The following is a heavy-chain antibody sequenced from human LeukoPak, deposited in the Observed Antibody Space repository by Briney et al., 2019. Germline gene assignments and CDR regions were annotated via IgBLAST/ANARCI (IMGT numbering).Heavy chain of an antibody. D-gene: IGHD3-10*01. V-gene: IGHV1-8*01. J-gene: IGHJ4*02. CDR3: ARGDVGYGSGSYCFDY. Sequence: ASVKVSCKASGYTFTSYDINWVRQATGQGLEWMGWMNPNSGNTGYAQKFQGRVTMTRNTSISTAYMELSSLRSEDTAVYYCARGDVGYGSGSYCFDYWGQGTLVTVSS. CDR1: GYTFTSYD. CDR2: MNPNSGNT.